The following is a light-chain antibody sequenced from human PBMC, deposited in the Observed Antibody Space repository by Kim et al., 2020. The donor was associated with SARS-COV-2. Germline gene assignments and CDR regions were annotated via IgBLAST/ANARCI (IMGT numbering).Light chain of an antibody. Sequence: DIQMTQSPSTLSASVGDRVTITCRASQSISSWLAWYQQKPGKAPKLLIYKASSLESGVPSRFSGSGSGTEFTLTISSLQPDDFATYYCQQYNIYSWTFGQGNKLEI. CDR3: QQYNIYSWT. CDR1: QSISSW. V-gene: IGKV1-5*03. CDR2: KAS. J-gene: IGKJ1*01.